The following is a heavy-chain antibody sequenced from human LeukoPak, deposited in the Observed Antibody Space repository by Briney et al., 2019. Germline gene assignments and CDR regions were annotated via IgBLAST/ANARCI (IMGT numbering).Heavy chain of an antibody. CDR2: INPNSGGT. D-gene: IGHD3-10*01. Sequence: ASVKVSCKASGYTFTGYYMHWVRQAPGQGLEWMGRINPNSGGTNYAQKFQGRVTMTRDTSISTAYMELSRLRSDDTAVYYCAVLLLRGVIIVTDYWGQGTLVTVSS. CDR3: AVLLLRGVIIVTDY. CDR1: GYTFTGYY. J-gene: IGHJ4*02. V-gene: IGHV1-2*06.